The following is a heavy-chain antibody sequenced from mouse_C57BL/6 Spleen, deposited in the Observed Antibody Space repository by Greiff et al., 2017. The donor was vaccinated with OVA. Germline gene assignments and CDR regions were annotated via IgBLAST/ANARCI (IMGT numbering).Heavy chain of an antibody. CDR2: ISSGGDYI. D-gene: IGHD1-1*01. J-gene: IGHJ4*01. CDR3: TREEFTTVVATNAMDY. CDR1: GFTFSSYA. Sequence: DVHLVESGEGLVKPGGSLKLSCAASGFTFSSYAMSWVRQTPEKRLEWVAYISSGGDYIYYADTVKGRFTISRDNARNTLYLQMSSLKSEDTAMYYCTREEFTTVVATNAMDYWGQGTSVTVSS. V-gene: IGHV5-9-1*02.